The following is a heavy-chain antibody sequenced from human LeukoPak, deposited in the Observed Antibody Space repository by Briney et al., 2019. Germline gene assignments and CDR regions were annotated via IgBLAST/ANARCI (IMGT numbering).Heavy chain of an antibody. D-gene: IGHD1-1*01. Sequence: PGGSLRLSCAASGFTFNSYAMYWVRQVPGKGLEYVSAISSNGGSTYYANSVKGRFTISRDNSKNTLYLQMNSLRAEDTAVYYCAKGSPGVLWRVAFDIWGQGTMVTVSS. CDR1: GFTFNSYA. CDR2: ISSNGGST. J-gene: IGHJ3*02. CDR3: AKGSPGVLWRVAFDI. V-gene: IGHV3-64*01.